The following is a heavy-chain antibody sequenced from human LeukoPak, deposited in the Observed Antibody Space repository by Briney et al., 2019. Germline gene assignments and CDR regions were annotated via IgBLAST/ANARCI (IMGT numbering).Heavy chain of an antibody. J-gene: IGHJ3*02. CDR2: ISYSGST. CDR3: ARDVVLTSSPDAFDI. V-gene: IGHV4-31*03. CDR1: GVSITKDGYS. Sequence: SEALSLTCTVSGVSITKDGYSWTWLRQPPGKVLEWIGHISYSGSTKYKPSLKRRLTISGDVSKNQFSLKLTSVTAADTAVYYCARDVVLTSSPDAFDIWGQGTMVTVSS. D-gene: IGHD2-21*02.